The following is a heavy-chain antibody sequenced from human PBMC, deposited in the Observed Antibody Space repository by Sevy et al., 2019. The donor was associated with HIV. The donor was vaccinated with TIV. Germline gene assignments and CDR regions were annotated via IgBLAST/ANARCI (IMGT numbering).Heavy chain of an antibody. V-gene: IGHV3-21*01. CDR3: ASRRITIFGVADAFDI. CDR2: ISSSSSYI. CDR1: GFTFSSYS. Sequence: GGSLRLSCAASGFTFSSYSMNWVRQAPGKGLEWVSSISSSSSYIYYADSVKGRLTISRDNAKNSLYLQMNSLRAEDTAVYYCASRRITIFGVADAFDIWGQGTMVTVSS. J-gene: IGHJ3*02. D-gene: IGHD3-3*01.